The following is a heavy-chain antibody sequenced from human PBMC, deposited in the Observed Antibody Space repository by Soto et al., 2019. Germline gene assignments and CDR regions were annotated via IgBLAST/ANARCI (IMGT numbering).Heavy chain of an antibody. D-gene: IGHD6-19*01. CDR2: ISGSTTYA. J-gene: IGHJ5*02. Sequence: EVQLVESGGGLVKPGGSLRLSCVASGFTLSDFRMHWVRQAPGKGLEWVSSISGSTTYAYYADSLKGRFTISRDNAKNSLYLQMNSLRAEDTAVYYCARDRDFSGWYNWFDPWGQGTLVNVSS. CDR1: GFTLSDFR. V-gene: IGHV3-21*01. CDR3: ARDRDFSGWYNWFDP.